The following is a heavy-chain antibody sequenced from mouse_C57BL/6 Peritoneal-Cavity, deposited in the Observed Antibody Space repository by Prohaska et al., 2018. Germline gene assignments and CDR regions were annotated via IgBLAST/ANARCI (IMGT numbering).Heavy chain of an antibody. CDR2: IRLKSVNYVT. V-gene: IGHV6-3*01. J-gene: IGHJ2*01. Sequence: EVKLEESGGGLVQPGGSMKLSCVASGFTFSNYWMNWVRQSPEKGLEWVAQIRLKSVNYVTQYGESWKGRFTVSIDDSKSSFNLQMNNLRAEDTGIKYCTDPPAGDWGQGTTLTVSS. D-gene: IGHD3-1*01. CDR1: GFTFSNYW. CDR3: TDPPAGD.